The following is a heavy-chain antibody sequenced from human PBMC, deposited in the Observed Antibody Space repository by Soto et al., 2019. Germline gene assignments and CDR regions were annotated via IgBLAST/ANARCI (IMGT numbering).Heavy chain of an antibody. D-gene: IGHD3-22*01. J-gene: IGHJ3*02. V-gene: IGHV4-31*01. CDR2: ISYSGTA. Sequence: QVQLQESGPGLVKPSQTLSVTCTVSGGSISSDNFFWSWVRQHPETGLEWIGYISYSGTAYYNPSLKSHVTISVDTSKNQFSLSLISVTAADTAVYYCAREVISPATSDAFDIWGQGTMVTVSS. CDR3: AREVISPATSDAFDI. CDR1: GGSISSDNFF.